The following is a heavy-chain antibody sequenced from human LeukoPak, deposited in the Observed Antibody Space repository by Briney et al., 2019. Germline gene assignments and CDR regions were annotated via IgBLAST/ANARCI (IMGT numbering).Heavy chain of an antibody. J-gene: IGHJ4*02. CDR3: ARRDYYDSSGYFGY. CDR1: GGSISSSRYY. D-gene: IGHD3-22*01. V-gene: IGHV4-39*01. Sequence: SETLSLTCTVSGGSISSSRYYWGWIRQPSGKGLEWIGTIYYSGRTYYNPSLKSRVTISVDTSKNQFSLKLSSVTAADTAVYYCARRDYYDSSGYFGYWGQGTLVTVSS. CDR2: IYYSGRT.